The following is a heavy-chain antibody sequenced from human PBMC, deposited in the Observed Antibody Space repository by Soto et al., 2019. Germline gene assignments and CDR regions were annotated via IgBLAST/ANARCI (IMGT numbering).Heavy chain of an antibody. Sequence: QVQLVQSGAEVKKPGSSVKVSCKASGGTFSSYAISWVRQAPGQGLEWMGGIIPMFGTANYAQKFQGRVTITADKSTSTADMELSSLRYEDTAVYYCARVRGLGYDYGWGSYRSRWFDPWVQGTLVAVSS. CDR3: ARVRGLGYDYGWGSYRSRWFDP. CDR1: GGTFSSYA. J-gene: IGHJ5*02. CDR2: IIPMFGTA. V-gene: IGHV1-69*06. D-gene: IGHD3-16*02.